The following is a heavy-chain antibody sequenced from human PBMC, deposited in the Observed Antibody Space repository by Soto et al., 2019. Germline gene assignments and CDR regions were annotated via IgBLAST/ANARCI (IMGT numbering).Heavy chain of an antibody. CDR3: ARREYSGYEFFDL. V-gene: IGHV5-51*01. J-gene: IGHJ4*02. CDR2: IYCGDSDA. Sequence: GESLKISCKASGYNFPKYWIGWVRQMPGKGLEWMGIIYCGDSDAKYSPSFEGQVTISADQSNNVVYLQWSSLKASDTAIYYCARREYSGYEFFDLWGQGTLVTVS. CDR1: GYNFPKYW. D-gene: IGHD5-12*01.